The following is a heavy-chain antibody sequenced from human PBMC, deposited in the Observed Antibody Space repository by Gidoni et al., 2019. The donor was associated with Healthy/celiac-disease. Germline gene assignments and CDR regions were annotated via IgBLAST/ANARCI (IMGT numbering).Heavy chain of an antibody. V-gene: IGHV3-21*01. D-gene: IGHD3-10*01. CDR2: ISSSSSYI. Sequence: EVQLVESGGGLVKPGGSLRLSCAASGFTFSSYSMNWVRQAPGKGLEWVSAISSSSSYIYYADSVKGRFTISRDNAKNSLYLQMNSLRAEDTAVYYCARGSGGYEYFQHWGQGTLVTVSS. CDR1: GFTFSSYS. J-gene: IGHJ1*01. CDR3: ARGSGGYEYFQH.